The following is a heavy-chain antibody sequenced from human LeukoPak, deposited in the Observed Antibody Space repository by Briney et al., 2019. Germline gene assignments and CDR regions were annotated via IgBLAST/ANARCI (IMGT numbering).Heavy chain of an antibody. V-gene: IGHV4-59*01. CDR3: ARGAKRGMVNFRY. Sequence: SETLSLTWTVSGGSISSYYWSWIRQPPGKGLEWMGYIYYSGSTNYNPSLKSRVTISVDTSKNQFSLKLSSVTAADTAVYYCARGAKRGMVNFRYWGQGTLVTVSS. J-gene: IGHJ4*02. CDR2: IYYSGST. CDR1: GGSISSYY. D-gene: IGHD5-18*01.